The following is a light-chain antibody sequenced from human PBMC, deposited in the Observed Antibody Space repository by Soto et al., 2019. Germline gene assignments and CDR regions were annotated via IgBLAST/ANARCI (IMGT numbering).Light chain of an antibody. V-gene: IGKV1-5*01. CDR3: KQYNSYPWT. CDR2: DAS. J-gene: IGKJ1*01. CDR1: QSISSW. Sequence: DIQMTQSPSTLSASVGDRVTITCRASQSISSWLAWYQQKPGKAPKLLIYDASSLESGVPSRFSGSGSGTEFALTFSSLQPDDFATYYCKQYNSYPWTFGQGTKVEIK.